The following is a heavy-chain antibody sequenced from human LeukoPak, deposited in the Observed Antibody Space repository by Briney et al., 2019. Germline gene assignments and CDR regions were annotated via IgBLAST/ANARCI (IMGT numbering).Heavy chain of an antibody. D-gene: IGHD5-12*01. CDR2: IYYSGST. V-gene: IGHV4-30-4*07. Sequence: SQTLSLTCAVSGGSISSGGYSWGWIRQPPGKGLEWIGYIYYSGSTYYNPSLKSRVTISVDTSKNQFSLKLTSVTAADTAVFYCARLDIGDSGNPNWFDPWGQGTLVAVSS. CDR1: GGSISSGGYS. J-gene: IGHJ5*02. CDR3: ARLDIGDSGNPNWFDP.